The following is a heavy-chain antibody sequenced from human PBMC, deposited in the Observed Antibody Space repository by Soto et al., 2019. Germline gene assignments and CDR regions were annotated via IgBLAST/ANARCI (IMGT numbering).Heavy chain of an antibody. J-gene: IGHJ4*02. Sequence: VQLVESGGGLVQPGGSLRLSCAASGFTFSNYDMHWVRQTTGKGLEWVSGIGTVGDTYYSGSVKGRFSISRENAKTSFYLQMNSLRAEDTAVYYCASGGLYICGQGTLVTVSS. D-gene: IGHD3-16*01. V-gene: IGHV3-13*01. CDR2: IGTVGDT. CDR1: GFTFSNYD. CDR3: ASGGLYI.